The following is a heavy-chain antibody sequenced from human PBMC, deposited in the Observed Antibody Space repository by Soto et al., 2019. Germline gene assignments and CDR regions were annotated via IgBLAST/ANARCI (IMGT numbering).Heavy chain of an antibody. J-gene: IGHJ4*02. CDR1: GGSISSISYY. CDR3: ARPMTTVVTTLYYFDY. Sequence: SETLSLTCTVSGGSISSISYYWGWIRQPPGKGLEWIGSIYYSGSTYYNPSLKSRVTISVDTSKNQFSLKLSSVTAADTAVYYCARPMTTVVTTLYYFDYWGQGTLVTVSS. V-gene: IGHV4-39*01. CDR2: IYYSGST. D-gene: IGHD4-17*01.